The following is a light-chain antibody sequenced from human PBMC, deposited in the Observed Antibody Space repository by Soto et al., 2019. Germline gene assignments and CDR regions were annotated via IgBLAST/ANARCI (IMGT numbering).Light chain of an antibody. CDR3: QQRSSWPVT. V-gene: IGKV3-11*01. Sequence: EIVLTQSPATLSLSPEERATLSCRASQSVSSYLAWYQQKPGQAPRLLNYDAFNRATGIPARFSGSGSGTDFTLTIVSLEPEDFAVYYCQQRSSWPVTFGQGTRLEIK. CDR2: DAF. CDR1: QSVSSY. J-gene: IGKJ5*01.